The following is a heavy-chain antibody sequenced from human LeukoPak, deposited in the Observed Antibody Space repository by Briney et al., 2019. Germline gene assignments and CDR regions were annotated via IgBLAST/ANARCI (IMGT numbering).Heavy chain of an antibody. Sequence: ASVKVSCKASGYTFTSYGISWVRQAPGQGLVWMGWISAYNGNTNYAQKLQGRVTMTTDTSTSTAYMELRSLRSDDTAVYYCARTFRGYCSGGSCYSGSWFDPWGQGTLVTVSS. CDR2: ISAYNGNT. CDR3: ARTFRGYCSGGSCYSGSWFDP. CDR1: GYTFTSYG. V-gene: IGHV1-18*01. D-gene: IGHD2-15*01. J-gene: IGHJ5*02.